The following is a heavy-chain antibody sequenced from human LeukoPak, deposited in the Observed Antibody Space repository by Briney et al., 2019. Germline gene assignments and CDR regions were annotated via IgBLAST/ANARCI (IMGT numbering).Heavy chain of an antibody. CDR1: GGSISSYY. D-gene: IGHD4-17*01. J-gene: IGHJ5*02. CDR2: VYYSGST. CDR3: ARDKGDYGDYYWFDP. V-gene: IGHV4-59*01. Sequence: SETLSLTCTVSGGSISSYYWSWIRQPPGKGLEWIGYVYYSGSTNYNPSLKSRVTISVDTSKNQFSLKLSSVTAADTAVYYCARDKGDYGDYYWFDPWGQGTLVTVSS.